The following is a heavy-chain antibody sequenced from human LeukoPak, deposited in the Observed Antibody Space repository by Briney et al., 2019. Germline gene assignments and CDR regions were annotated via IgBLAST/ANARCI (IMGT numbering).Heavy chain of an antibody. J-gene: IGHJ4*02. V-gene: IGHV3-33*01. CDR2: IWYDGSNK. D-gene: IGHD3-22*01. Sequence: PGGSLRLSCAASGFTFSSYGMHWVRQAPGKGLEWVAVIWYDGSNKYYADSVKGRFTTSRDNSKNTLYLQMNSLRAEGTAVYYCARVAPIRYYDSSGYPDYWGQGTLVTVSS. CDR1: GFTFSSYG. CDR3: ARVAPIRYYDSSGYPDY.